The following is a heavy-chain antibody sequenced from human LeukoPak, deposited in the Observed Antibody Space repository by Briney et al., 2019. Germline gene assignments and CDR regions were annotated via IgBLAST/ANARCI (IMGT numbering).Heavy chain of an antibody. CDR3: AKQEVDWNYVVLDY. CDR1: GFTFSSYS. V-gene: IGHV3-48*01. J-gene: IGHJ4*02. D-gene: IGHD1-7*01. CDR2: ISSSSSTI. Sequence: GGSLRLSCAASGFTFSSYSMNWVRQAPGKGLEWVSYISSSSSTIYYADSVKGRFTISRDNAKNSLYLQMNSLRAEDTAVYYCAKQEVDWNYVVLDYWGQGTLVTVSS.